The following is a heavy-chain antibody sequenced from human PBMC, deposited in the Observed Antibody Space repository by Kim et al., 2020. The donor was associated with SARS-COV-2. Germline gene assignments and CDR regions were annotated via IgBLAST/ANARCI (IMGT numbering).Heavy chain of an antibody. V-gene: IGHV3-53*01. D-gene: IGHD2-8*01. J-gene: IGHJ2*01. CDR3: ARETNRNWYFDL. Sequence: YYADYVKDRFTISRDNTKSTLYLQVDSLRAEDTAVYYCARETNRNWYFDLWGRGTLVTVSS.